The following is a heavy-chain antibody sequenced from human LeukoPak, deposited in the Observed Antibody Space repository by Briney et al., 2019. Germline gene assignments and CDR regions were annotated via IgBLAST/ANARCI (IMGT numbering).Heavy chain of an antibody. Sequence: SETLSLTCTVSGGSVSTDYYWGWIRQPPGKGLEWIGSLCSGGNTCYNPSFRSRVIIFADSSKNQFSLKLTSVTAADTAVYYCARDGPWKSDCWGQGTLVTVSS. CDR2: LCSGGNT. CDR1: GGSVSTDYY. D-gene: IGHD1-1*01. J-gene: IGHJ4*02. CDR3: ARDGPWKSDC. V-gene: IGHV4-39*02.